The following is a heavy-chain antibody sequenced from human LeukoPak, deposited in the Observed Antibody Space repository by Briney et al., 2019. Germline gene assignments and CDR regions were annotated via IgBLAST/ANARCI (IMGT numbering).Heavy chain of an antibody. V-gene: IGHV4-4*07. CDR1: GGSISSYY. Sequence: SETLSLTCTVSGGSISSYYWSWIRQPAGKGLEWIGRTYTSGSTNYNPSLKSRVTMSVDTSKNQFSLKLSSVTAADTAVYYCARDRVVRDIVVVVAATPGWYFDLWGRGTLVTVSS. CDR3: ARDRVVRDIVVVVAATPGWYFDL. J-gene: IGHJ2*01. CDR2: TYTSGST. D-gene: IGHD2-15*01.